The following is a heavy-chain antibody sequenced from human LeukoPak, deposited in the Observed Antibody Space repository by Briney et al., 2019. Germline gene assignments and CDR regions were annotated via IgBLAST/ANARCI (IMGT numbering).Heavy chain of an antibody. CDR1: GGSISSYY. D-gene: IGHD7-27*01. Sequence: SETLSLTCTVSGGSISSYYWSWIRQPPGKGLEWIGEINHSGSTNYNPSLKSRVTISVDTSKNQFSLKLSSVTAADTAVYYCARLKTGDRYFDLWGRGTLVTVSS. CDR3: ARLKTGDRYFDL. CDR2: INHSGST. V-gene: IGHV4-34*01. J-gene: IGHJ2*01.